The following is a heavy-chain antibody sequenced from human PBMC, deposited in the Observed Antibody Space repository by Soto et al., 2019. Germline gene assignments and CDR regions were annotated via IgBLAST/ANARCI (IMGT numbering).Heavy chain of an antibody. CDR1: GFTFRSYG. CDR3: AKGTYPGTKEPDRFAFDI. D-gene: IGHD1-1*01. Sequence: QEQLVESGGGVVQPGGSLTLSCAASGFTFRSYGMHWVRQAPGKGLEWVAVVSDDGNYKYYAESVKGRFTISRENSKNTLYLQLNSLSAEDTAVYFCAKGTYPGTKEPDRFAFDIWGQGTMVTVSS. V-gene: IGHV3-30*18. J-gene: IGHJ3*02. CDR2: VSDDGNYK.